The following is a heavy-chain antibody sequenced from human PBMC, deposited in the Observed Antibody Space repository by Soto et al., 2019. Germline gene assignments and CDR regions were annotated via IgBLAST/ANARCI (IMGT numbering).Heavy chain of an antibody. CDR3: ALWGFRDGNNSKYNYSGMDV. V-gene: IGHV1-69*01. CDR1: GGTFNRYT. CDR2: IIPIFGTA. D-gene: IGHD1-1*01. Sequence: VQLVQSGAEVKKPGSSVKLSCKASGGTFNRYTISWVRQAPGQGLEWMGGIIPIFGTANYAQKFLGRVAIIADESTSAAYMELRSLRSEDTAVYYCALWGFRDGNNSKYNYSGMDVWGQGTTVTVSS. J-gene: IGHJ6*02.